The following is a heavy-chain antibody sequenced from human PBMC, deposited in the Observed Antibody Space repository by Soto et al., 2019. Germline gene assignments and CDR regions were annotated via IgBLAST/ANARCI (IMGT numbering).Heavy chain of an antibody. Sequence: PSETLSLTCTVSGGSISSYYWSWIRQPPGKGLEWIGYIYYSGSTNYNPSLKSRVTISVDTSKNQFSLKLSSVTAADTAVYYCARGRRGATIPRQPFDYWGQGTLVTVSS. D-gene: IGHD5-12*01. J-gene: IGHJ4*02. V-gene: IGHV4-59*12. CDR3: ARGRRGATIPRQPFDY. CDR2: IYYSGST. CDR1: GGSISSYY.